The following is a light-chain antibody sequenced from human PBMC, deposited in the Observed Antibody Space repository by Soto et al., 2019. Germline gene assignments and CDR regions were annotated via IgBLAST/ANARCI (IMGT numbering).Light chain of an antibody. CDR3: SSYATSSVV. CDR2: DVN. J-gene: IGLJ2*01. V-gene: IGLV2-14*03. Sequence: QSALTQPASVSGSPGQSIAISCTGTTSDVGGYNHVSWYQQHPGNAPKLMIYDVNRRPSGVSDRFSGSKSGNTASLTITGLQAEDEADYYCSSYATSSVVFGGGTKVTVL. CDR1: TSDVGGYNH.